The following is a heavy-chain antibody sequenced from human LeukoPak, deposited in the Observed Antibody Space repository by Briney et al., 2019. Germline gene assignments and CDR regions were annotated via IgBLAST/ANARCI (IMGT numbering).Heavy chain of an antibody. CDR2: ISSSSSTI. Sequence: PGGSLKLSCAASGFTFSSYSMNWVRQAPGKGLEWVSYISSSSSTIYYADSVKGRFTISRDNAKNSLYLQMNSLRAEDTAVYYCARNLEPYYDSSATNYPHSDYWGQGTLVTVSS. CDR3: ARNLEPYYDSSATNYPHSDY. CDR1: GFTFSSYS. V-gene: IGHV3-48*04. D-gene: IGHD3-22*01. J-gene: IGHJ4*02.